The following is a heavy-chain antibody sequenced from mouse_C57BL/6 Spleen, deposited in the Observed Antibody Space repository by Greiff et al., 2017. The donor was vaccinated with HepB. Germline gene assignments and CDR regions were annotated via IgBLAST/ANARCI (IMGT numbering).Heavy chain of an antibody. V-gene: IGHV1-61*01. J-gene: IGHJ4*01. CDR2: IYPSDSET. CDR3: ARGATKAMDY. Sequence: VQLQQPGAELVRPGSSVKLSCKASGYTFTSYWMDWVKQRPGQGLEWIGNIYPSDSETHYNQKFKDKATLTVDKSSSTAYMQLSSLTSEDSAVYYCARGATKAMDYWGQGTSVTVSS. D-gene: IGHD3-1*01. CDR1: GYTFTSYW.